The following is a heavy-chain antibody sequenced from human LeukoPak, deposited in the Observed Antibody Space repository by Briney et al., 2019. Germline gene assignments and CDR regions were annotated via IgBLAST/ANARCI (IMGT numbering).Heavy chain of an antibody. J-gene: IGHJ4*02. D-gene: IGHD4-17*01. Sequence: KSGGSLRLSCAASGFIISNAWMSWVRQAPGKGLEWVGRFKSKSDGGAIDYAAPVKGRFTISRDDSKNTLYLEMNSLNTEDTAVYHCITERGTTVTTYWVYWGQGTLVTVSS. V-gene: IGHV3-15*01. CDR1: GFIISNAW. CDR2: FKSKSDGGAI. CDR3: ITERGTTVTTYWVY.